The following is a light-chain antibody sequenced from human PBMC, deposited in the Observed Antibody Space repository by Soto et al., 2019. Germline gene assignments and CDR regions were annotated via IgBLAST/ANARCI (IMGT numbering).Light chain of an antibody. CDR3: SAWDASLNGYV. Sequence: QAVVTQPPSASGTPGQRVTISCSGSSSNIGSKTVNWYQQLPGTAPKLLIYSNYQRPSGVPDRFSGSKSGTSASLAISVLQSEDEADYYCSAWDASLNGYVFGTGTKVTVL. CDR1: SSNIGSKT. J-gene: IGLJ1*01. V-gene: IGLV1-44*01. CDR2: SNY.